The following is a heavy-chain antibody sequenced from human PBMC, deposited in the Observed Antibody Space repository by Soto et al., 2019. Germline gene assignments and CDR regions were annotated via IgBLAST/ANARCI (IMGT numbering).Heavy chain of an antibody. Sequence: EVQLVESGGGLVQPGGSLRLSCAASGFTFSSYWMHWVRQAPGKGLVWVSRINGDGTTTGYADFVKGRFSISRDSAKNTHYRHMNGLRAADTAVYYCVRDLSVTTTFDYWGQVPMVTVAS. CDR1: GFTFSSYW. D-gene: IGHD4-17*01. CDR2: INGDGTTT. CDR3: VRDLSVTTTFDY. V-gene: IGHV3-74*01. J-gene: IGHJ4*02.